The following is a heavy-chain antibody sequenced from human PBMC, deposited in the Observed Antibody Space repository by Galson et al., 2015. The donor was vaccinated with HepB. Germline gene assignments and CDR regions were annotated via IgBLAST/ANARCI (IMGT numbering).Heavy chain of an antibody. CDR1: GYTFTSYD. V-gene: IGHV1-8*01. D-gene: IGHD2-21*02. CDR3: ARGHGDEYRGGDCYSLDY. Sequence: SVTVSCKASGYTFTSYDINWVRQATGQGLEWMGWMNPNSGNTGYAQKFQGRVTMTRNTSISTAYMELSSLRSEDTAVYYCARGHGDEYRGGDCYSLDYWGQGTLVTVSS. J-gene: IGHJ4*02. CDR2: MNPNSGNT.